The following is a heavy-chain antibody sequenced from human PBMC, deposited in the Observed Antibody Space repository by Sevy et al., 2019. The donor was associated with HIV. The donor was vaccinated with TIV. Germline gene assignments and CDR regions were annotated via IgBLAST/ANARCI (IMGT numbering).Heavy chain of an antibody. CDR2: ISYNGRNQ. V-gene: IGHV3-30*04. D-gene: IGHD2-15*01. Sequence: GVSLRLSCAASGFSLSDQAVSWGRQTPGKGLEWLAVISYNGRNQYYADSVTGPFTISKDDSKNTLYLQLNSLRAEETAVYSCARFVGYCSGGRCSIIDFWGQGPLVTVSS. CDR1: GFSLSDQA. CDR3: ARFVGYCSGGRCSIIDF. J-gene: IGHJ4*02.